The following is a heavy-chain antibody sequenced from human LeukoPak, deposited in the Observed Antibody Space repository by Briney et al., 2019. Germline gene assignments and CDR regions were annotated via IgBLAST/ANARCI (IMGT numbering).Heavy chain of an antibody. Sequence: GGSLRLSCAASGSTFSNYEMNWVRQAPGKGLEWVSSISSSGSTIEYADSVKGRFTISRDNAKNSLFLQMNSLRAEDTAVYYCARSFDCWGQGTLVTVSS. CDR3: ARSFDC. J-gene: IGHJ4*02. CDR1: GSTFSNYE. CDR2: ISSSGSTI. V-gene: IGHV3-48*03.